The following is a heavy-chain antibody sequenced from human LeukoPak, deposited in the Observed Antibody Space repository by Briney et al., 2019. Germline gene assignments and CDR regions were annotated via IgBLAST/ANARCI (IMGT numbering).Heavy chain of an antibody. CDR2: IYSSGST. J-gene: IGHJ3*02. CDR3: ARDSGYSSSWYAFDI. V-gene: IGHV4-59*01. Sequence: SETLSLTCSVSGGSIRFFYWSWIRQPPGKGVEWIGYIYSSGSTNYSPSLKSRVTMSLDTSKNHFSLNLSSVTAADTAMYYCARDSGYSSSWYAFDIWSQGTMVTVS. D-gene: IGHD6-13*01. CDR1: GGSIRFFY.